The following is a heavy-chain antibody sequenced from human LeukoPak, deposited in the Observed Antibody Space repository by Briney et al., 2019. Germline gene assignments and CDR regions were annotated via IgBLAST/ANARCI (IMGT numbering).Heavy chain of an antibody. CDR1: GFTFSSYA. D-gene: IGHD1-26*01. CDR2: ISGSADNT. CDR3: AKDRVGATRGGDY. Sequence: PGGSLRLSCAASGFTFSSYAMSWVRQAPGKGLEWVSAISGSADNTYYADSVKGRFTISRDNSKSTLHLQMNSLRAEDTAIYYCAKDRVGATRGGDYWGQGTLVTVSS. V-gene: IGHV3-23*01. J-gene: IGHJ4*02.